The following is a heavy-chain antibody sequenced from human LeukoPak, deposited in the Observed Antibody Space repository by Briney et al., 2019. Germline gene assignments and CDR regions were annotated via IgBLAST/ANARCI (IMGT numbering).Heavy chain of an antibody. D-gene: IGHD1-1*01. CDR3: ARGSTNYDP. CDR1: SDSNRRYH. Sequence: SDTLSLPCTVSSDSNRRYHEMWTRQPPGKRLEWIGYIYYSGSTNYSPSLKSRVTISVVTSKNQFYLKLSSVTAADTAVYCCARGSTNYDPWGQGTLVTVSS. CDR2: IYYSGST. J-gene: IGHJ5*02. V-gene: IGHV4-59*07.